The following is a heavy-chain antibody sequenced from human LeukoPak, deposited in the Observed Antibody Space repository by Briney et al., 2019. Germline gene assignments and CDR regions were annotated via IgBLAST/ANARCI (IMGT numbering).Heavy chain of an antibody. D-gene: IGHD3-10*01. CDR2: ISSSGSYI. CDR3: VRDLPRTSGP. J-gene: IGHJ5*02. V-gene: IGHV3-21*04. CDR1: GFTFSNYN. Sequence: GGSLRLSCAASGFTFSNYNINWVRQAPGEGLEWVSSISSSGSYIYYADSVRGRFTISRDNAKNSLYLQMNSLRVEDTAVYYCVRDLPRTSGPWGQGTLVTVSS.